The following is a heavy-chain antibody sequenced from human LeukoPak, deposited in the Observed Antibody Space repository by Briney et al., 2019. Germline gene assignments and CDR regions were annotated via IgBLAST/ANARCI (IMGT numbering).Heavy chain of an antibody. D-gene: IGHD3-22*01. V-gene: IGHV4-59*08. CDR2: IYYSGST. CDR3: ARGAMIVGGYYFDY. J-gene: IGHJ4*02. Sequence: SETLSLTCTVSGGSISSYYWSWIRQPPGKGLEWIGYIYYSGSTNYNPSLKSRVTISVDTSKNQFSLKLSSVTAADTAVYYCARGAMIVGGYYFDYWGQGTLVTVSS. CDR1: GGSISSYY.